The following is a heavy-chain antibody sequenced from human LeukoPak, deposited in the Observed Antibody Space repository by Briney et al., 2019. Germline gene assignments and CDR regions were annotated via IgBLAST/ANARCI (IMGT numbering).Heavy chain of an antibody. V-gene: IGHV3-53*01. CDR1: GFIVSNNY. CDR2: IYSGGST. CDR3: ARQDRYRYYYDSSGHISH. D-gene: IGHD3-22*01. Sequence: GGSLRLSCAASGFIVSNNYMSWVRQAPGKGLEWVSVIYSGGSTYYADSVKGRFTISRDNSKNTLYLQMNSLRAEDTAVYYCARQDRYRYYYDSSGHISHWGQGTLVTVSS. J-gene: IGHJ1*01.